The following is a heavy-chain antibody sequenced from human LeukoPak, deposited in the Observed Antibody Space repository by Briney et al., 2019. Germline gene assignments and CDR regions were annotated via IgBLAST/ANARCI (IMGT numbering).Heavy chain of an antibody. CDR2: INHSGST. CDR1: GGSFGGYY. J-gene: IGHJ4*02. CDR3: ARDLKGHDFWSGYYPD. D-gene: IGHD3-3*01. Sequence: SETLSLTCAVYGGSFGGYYWSWIRQPPGKGLEWIGEINHSGSTNYNPSLKSRVTISVDTSKNQFSLKLSSVTAADTAVYYCARDLKGHDFWSGYYPDWGQGTLVTVSS. V-gene: IGHV4-34*01.